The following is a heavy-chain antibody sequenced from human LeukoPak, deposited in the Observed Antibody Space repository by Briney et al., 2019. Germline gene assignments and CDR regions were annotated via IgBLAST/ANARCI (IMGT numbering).Heavy chain of an antibody. Sequence: ASVKVSCKASGYTFTSYGYSWVRQAPGQGLEWMGWISAYNSNTNYAQKLQGRVTMTTVTSTSSVYMELRSLTSDDTAVYYCARAKTLEPTPSNAFDIWGQGTMVTVSS. V-gene: IGHV1-18*01. CDR3: ARAKTLEPTPSNAFDI. CDR1: GYTFTSYG. D-gene: IGHD1-1*01. J-gene: IGHJ3*02. CDR2: ISAYNSNT.